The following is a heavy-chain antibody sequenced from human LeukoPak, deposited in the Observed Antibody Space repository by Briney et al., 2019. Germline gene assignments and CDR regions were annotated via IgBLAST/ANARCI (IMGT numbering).Heavy chain of an antibody. CDR2: INHSGST. J-gene: IGHJ5*02. Sequence: SETLSLTCAVYGGSFSGYYWSWIRQPPGKGLEWIGEINHSGSTNYNPSLKSRVTISVDTSKNQFSLKLSSVTAADTAVYYCARKSSGWYGPWFDPWGQGTLVTVSS. CDR3: ARKSSGWYGPWFDP. D-gene: IGHD6-19*01. V-gene: IGHV4-34*01. CDR1: GGSFSGYY.